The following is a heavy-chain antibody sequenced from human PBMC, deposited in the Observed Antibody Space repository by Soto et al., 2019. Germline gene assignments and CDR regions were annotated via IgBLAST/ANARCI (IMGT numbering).Heavy chain of an antibody. Sequence: QVQLVESGGGVVQPGRSLRLTCVASEFTFSRHGMHWVRQAPGKGLEWVAVIWFDMRSEYYADSVKGRFTISRDNFKNTLYLQMDSRIVEDTAVYYCARIGPLTTNYAFDVWGQGTAVTVSS. J-gene: IGHJ6*02. V-gene: IGHV3-33*01. CDR1: EFTFSRHG. CDR3: ARIGPLTTNYAFDV. CDR2: IWFDMRSE. D-gene: IGHD3-16*01.